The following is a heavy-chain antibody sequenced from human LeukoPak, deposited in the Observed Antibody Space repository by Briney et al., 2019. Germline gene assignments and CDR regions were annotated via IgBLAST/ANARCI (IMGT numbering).Heavy chain of an antibody. CDR1: GGSISSYL. Sequence: SETLSLTCTVSGGSISSYLWSWIRQSAGKRLEWHGRIHTSGTTTYSPSLQSRLTISVDTSKSQVSLRLTSVTAADTAVYYCATEQVSASAWGFDYWGQGSLVTVSS. CDR3: ATEQVSASAWGFDY. J-gene: IGHJ4*02. CDR2: IHTSGTT. V-gene: IGHV4-4*07. D-gene: IGHD5/OR15-5a*01.